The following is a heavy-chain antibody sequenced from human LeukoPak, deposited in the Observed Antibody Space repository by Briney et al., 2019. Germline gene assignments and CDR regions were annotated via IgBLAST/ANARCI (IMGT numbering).Heavy chain of an antibody. CDR1: GYTFTGYY. CDR3: ARVRPRGPSYFDY. V-gene: IGHV1-2*02. CDR2: INPNSGGT. D-gene: IGHD1-14*01. Sequence: ASVKVSCKASGYTFTGYYMHWVRQAPGQGLEWMGWINPNSGGTNYAQKFQGRVTMTRDTSISTAYMELSRLRSDDTAVYYCARVRPRGPSYFDYWGQGTLVTVSS. J-gene: IGHJ4*02.